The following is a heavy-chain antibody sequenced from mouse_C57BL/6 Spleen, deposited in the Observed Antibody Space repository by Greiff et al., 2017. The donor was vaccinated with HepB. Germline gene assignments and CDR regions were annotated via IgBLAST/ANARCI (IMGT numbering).Heavy chain of an antibody. CDR2: ISDGGSYT. D-gene: IGHD3-1*01. CDR1: GFTFSSYA. CDR3: ARVGGYFDV. V-gene: IGHV5-4*03. J-gene: IGHJ1*03. Sequence: EVMLVESGGGLVKPGGSLKLSCAASGFTFSSYAMSWVRQTPEKRLEWVATISDGGSYTYYPDNVKGRFTISRDNAKNNLYLQMSHLKSEDTAMYYCARVGGYFDVWGTGTTVTVSS.